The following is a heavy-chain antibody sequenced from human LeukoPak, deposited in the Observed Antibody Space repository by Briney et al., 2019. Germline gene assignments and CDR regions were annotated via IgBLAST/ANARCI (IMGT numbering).Heavy chain of an antibody. CDR2: IHSGGST. CDR3: ARVLLGFDY. V-gene: IGHV3-66*01. Sequence: GGSRRLSCAASGFTVSSNYMSWVRQAPGKGLEWVSVIHSGGSTFYADSVKGRFSISRDNSKNMLYLQMNSLRAEDTAVYYCARVLLGFDYWGQGTLVTVSS. J-gene: IGHJ4*02. CDR1: GFTVSSNY.